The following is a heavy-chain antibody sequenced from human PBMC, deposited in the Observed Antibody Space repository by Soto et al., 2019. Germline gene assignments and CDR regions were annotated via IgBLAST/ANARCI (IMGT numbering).Heavy chain of an antibody. CDR2: INWNSGSI. CDR1: GFTFDDYA. D-gene: IGHD6-13*01. V-gene: IGHV3-9*01. CDR3: VKDESINWYSGHFRH. Sequence: RSLRLSCAASGFTFDDYAMHWVRQVPGKGLEWVSGINWNSGSIGYGDSVKGRFAISRDNAKNSLHLQMNSLSAEDTAFYYCVKDESINWYSGHFRHWGQGTLVTVSS. J-gene: IGHJ1*01.